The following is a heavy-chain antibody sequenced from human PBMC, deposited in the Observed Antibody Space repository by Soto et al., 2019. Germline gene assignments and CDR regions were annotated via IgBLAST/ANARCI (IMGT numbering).Heavy chain of an antibody. CDR3: ARDNGYDAATLDY. D-gene: IGHD5-12*01. CDR1: GFTFSPCS. CDR2: ISSSSSNI. Sequence: EVHLVESGGGLVKPGGSLRLSCAASGFTFSPCSMNCVRQAPGQGLEWVSSISSSSSNIYYADSVKGRFTISRDNAKNSLYLQMNSLRADDTAVYYCARDNGYDAATLDYWGQGTLVTVSS. J-gene: IGHJ4*02. V-gene: IGHV3-21*01.